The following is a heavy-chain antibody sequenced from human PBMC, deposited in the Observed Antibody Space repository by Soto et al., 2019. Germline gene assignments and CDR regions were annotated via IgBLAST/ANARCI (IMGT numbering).Heavy chain of an antibody. CDR3: ARDAYGTAGQGGAFDI. D-gene: IGHD3-10*01. J-gene: IGHJ3*02. V-gene: IGHV3-33*01. Sequence: QVELVESGGGVVQPGRSLRLSCATSGYTYGHYGMHWARQAPGKGLEWVAVVWHDGSRKLYADSVKGRFTISRDDSEKTLDLQMNSLRVEDTAVNYCARDAYGTAGQGGAFDIWGQGTVVIVSS. CDR1: GYTYGHYG. CDR2: VWHDGSRK.